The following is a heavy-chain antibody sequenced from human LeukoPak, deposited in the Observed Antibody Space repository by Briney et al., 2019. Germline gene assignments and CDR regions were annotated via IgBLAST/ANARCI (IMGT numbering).Heavy chain of an antibody. Sequence: GGSLRLSCAASGFTFSSHGMHWVRQAPGRGLEWVSFIRRDGSNQYYAESVKGRFTISRDNSKNTLDLQMGSLRVEDTAVYYCAKAYDSWIGSFYDYWGRGIQVTVSS. CDR2: IRRDGSNQ. D-gene: IGHD3-3*01. J-gene: IGHJ4*02. CDR1: GFTFSSHG. V-gene: IGHV3-30*02. CDR3: AKAYDSWIGSFYDY.